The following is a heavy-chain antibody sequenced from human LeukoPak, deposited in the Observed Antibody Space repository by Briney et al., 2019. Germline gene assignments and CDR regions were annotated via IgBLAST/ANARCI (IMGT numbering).Heavy chain of an antibody. J-gene: IGHJ5*02. CDR3: TREYPGSRNWFDP. V-gene: IGHV3-7*01. CDR2: IKQDGSEK. D-gene: IGHD6-13*01. CDR1: GFTFSSFS. Sequence: GGSLRLSCAASGFTFSSFSMTWVRQAPGKGLEWVANIKQDGSEKYYVDSVKGRFTISRDDAKNSLYLQMNSLRDEDTAVYYCTREYPGSRNWFDPWGQGTLVTVSS.